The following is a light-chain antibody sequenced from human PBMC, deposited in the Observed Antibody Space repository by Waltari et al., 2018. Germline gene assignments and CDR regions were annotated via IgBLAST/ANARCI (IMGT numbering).Light chain of an antibody. Sequence: QSALTQPASVSGSPGQSITIPCTGTSSDIGGFNYVSWYQQHPGEAPQLMIYDVTQRPSGVSNRFSGSKSGSTASLTISGLQAGDEAHYYCSSYSSISTLVFGGGTKLSVL. CDR1: SSDIGGFNY. J-gene: IGLJ2*01. CDR3: SSYSSISTLV. V-gene: IGLV2-14*03. CDR2: DVT.